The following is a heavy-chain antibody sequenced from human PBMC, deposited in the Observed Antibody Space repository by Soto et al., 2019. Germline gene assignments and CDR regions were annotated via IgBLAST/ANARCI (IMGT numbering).Heavy chain of an antibody. CDR1: GFTFSTYW. CDR2: INTDASYT. J-gene: IGHJ4*02. V-gene: IGHV3-74*01. D-gene: IGHD3-22*01. Sequence: GGSLRPSCAASGFTFSTYWMHWVRQVPGEGLVWVSRINTDASYTTYADSVKGRFTISRDNAKNTLYLQMNSLRVEDTAVYYCARDYYKYYDSSGYYRSPAYWGQGTLVTVSS. CDR3: ARDYYKYYDSSGYYRSPAY.